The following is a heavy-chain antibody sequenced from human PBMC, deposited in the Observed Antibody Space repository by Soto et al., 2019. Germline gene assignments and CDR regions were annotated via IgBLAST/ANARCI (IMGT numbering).Heavy chain of an antibody. CDR2: ISGYNGNT. J-gene: IGHJ4*02. CDR1: GYTFTSYA. V-gene: IGHV1-18*01. D-gene: IGHD3-9*01. CDR3: ARAGYYDILTGYYSPSGFDY. Sequence: ASVKVSCKASGYTFTSYAISWVRQAPGQGLDWMGWISGYNGNTNYAQKLQGRVTMTTDTSTSTAYMELRSLRSDDTAVYYCARAGYYDILTGYYSPSGFDYWGQGTLVTVSS.